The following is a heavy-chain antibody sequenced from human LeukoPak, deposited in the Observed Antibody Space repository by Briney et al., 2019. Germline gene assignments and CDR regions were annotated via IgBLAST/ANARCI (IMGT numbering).Heavy chain of an antibody. CDR2: INPNSGGT. Sequence: ASVKVSCKASGYTFTGYYMHWVRQAPGQGLEWMRWINPNSGGTNYAQKFQGRVTMTRDTSISTAYMELSRLRSDDTAVYYCARGWSGSYYSHYYYMDVWGKGTTVTVSS. CDR1: GYTFTGYY. CDR3: ARGWSGSYYSHYYYMDV. J-gene: IGHJ6*03. V-gene: IGHV1-2*02. D-gene: IGHD1-26*01.